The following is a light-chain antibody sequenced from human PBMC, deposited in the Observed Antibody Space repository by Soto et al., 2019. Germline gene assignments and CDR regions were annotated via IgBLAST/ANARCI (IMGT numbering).Light chain of an antibody. CDR3: QQSGSSPFT. CDR2: GAS. J-gene: IGKJ2*01. Sequence: EIVLTHSPGTLSLSPGDRATLSCRASQSVYSNSLAWYQQKPGQAPRLLIYGASNRATGIPDRFSGSGSGTDFTLTTSRLEPEDFAVYYCQQSGSSPFTFGQGTKLEIK. CDR1: QSVYSNS. V-gene: IGKV3-20*01.